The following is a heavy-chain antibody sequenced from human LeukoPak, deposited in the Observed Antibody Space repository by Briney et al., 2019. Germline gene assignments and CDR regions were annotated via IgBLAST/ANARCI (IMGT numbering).Heavy chain of an antibody. V-gene: IGHV3-23*01. D-gene: IGHD2-15*01. J-gene: IGHJ4*02. Sequence: GGSLRLSCAASGFTFSSYDMSWVRQAPGKGLEWVSAISGSGGSTYYADSVKGRFTISRDNSKNTLYLQMNSLRAEDTAVYYCAKSIVVVVAAFDYWGQGTLVTVSS. CDR3: AKSIVVVVAAFDY. CDR1: GFTFSSYD. CDR2: ISGSGGST.